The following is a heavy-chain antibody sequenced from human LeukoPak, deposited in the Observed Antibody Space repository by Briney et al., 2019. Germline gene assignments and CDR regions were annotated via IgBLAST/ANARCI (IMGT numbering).Heavy chain of an antibody. CDR2: INPNSGGT. V-gene: IGHV1-2*02. J-gene: IGHJ4*02. CDR3: ARDQGHGGNSWDY. CDR1: GYTFTVYY. Sequence: GASVKVSCKVSGYTFTVYYMHWVRQAPGQGLEWLGWINPNSGGTNYAQNFRGRVTMTRDTSISTAYMELSRLRSDDTAVYYCARDQGHGGNSWDYWGQGTLVTVSS. D-gene: IGHD4-23*01.